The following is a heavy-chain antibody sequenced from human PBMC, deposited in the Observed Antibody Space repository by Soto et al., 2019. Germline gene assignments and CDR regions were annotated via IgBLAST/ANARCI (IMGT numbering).Heavy chain of an antibody. CDR3: VRVVAIPGYPAY. J-gene: IGHJ4*02. CDR1: GGTFSSYA. CDR2: IVPIVDTA. Sequence: QVQLVQSGAEVRQPASSVKVSCKTSGGTFSSYAISWVRQAPGQGLEWMGGIVPIVDTATYAQKFQGRVTITADESTSTAYMELSRLRSDDTAVYYCVRVVAIPGYPAYWGQGTLVTVSS. D-gene: IGHD5-12*01. V-gene: IGHV1-69*12.